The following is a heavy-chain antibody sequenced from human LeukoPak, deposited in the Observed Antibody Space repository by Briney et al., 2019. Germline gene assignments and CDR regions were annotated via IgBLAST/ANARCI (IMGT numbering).Heavy chain of an antibody. CDR2: IYPGDSDT. Sequence: GESLKISCKGSEYSFTSYWIGWVRQMPGKGLEWMGIIYPGDSDTRYSPSFQGQVTISADKSISTAYLQWSSLKASDTAMYYCARGRVYSSSWPPRPYYFDYWGQGTLVTVSS. CDR3: ARGRVYSSSWPPRPYYFDY. CDR1: EYSFTSYW. J-gene: IGHJ4*02. D-gene: IGHD6-13*01. V-gene: IGHV5-51*01.